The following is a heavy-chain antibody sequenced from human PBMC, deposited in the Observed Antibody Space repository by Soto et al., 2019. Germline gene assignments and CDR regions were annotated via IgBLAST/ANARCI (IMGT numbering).Heavy chain of an antibody. CDR1: GGTFSTYS. CDR3: TIGSWSGAVFDI. Sequence: QVQLVQSGAEVKKPGSSVKVSCKYSGGTFSTYSMFWVRQAPGQGLEWMGRIIPMLGIANHAQRFQDRVTITADKSTATAHMELSSLRSEDTALYYCTIGSWSGAVFDIWGQGTMVTVSS. CDR2: IIPMLGIA. D-gene: IGHD6-19*01. J-gene: IGHJ3*02. V-gene: IGHV1-69*02.